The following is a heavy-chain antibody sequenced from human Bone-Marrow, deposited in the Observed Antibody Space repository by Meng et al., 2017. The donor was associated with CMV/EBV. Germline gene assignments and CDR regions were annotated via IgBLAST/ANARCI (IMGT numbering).Heavy chain of an antibody. CDR1: GYTFTSYG. CDR2: ISAYNGNT. D-gene: IGHD2-2*01. CDR3: ARTKQYCSSTSCYPYYYYGMDV. V-gene: IGHV1-18*01. J-gene: IGHJ6*02. Sequence: ASVKVSCKASGYTFTSYGISWVRQAPGQGLEWMGWISAYNGNTNYAQKLQGRVTITRNTSISTAYMELSSLRSEDTAVYYCARTKQYCSSTSCYPYYYYGMDVWGQGTMVTVSS.